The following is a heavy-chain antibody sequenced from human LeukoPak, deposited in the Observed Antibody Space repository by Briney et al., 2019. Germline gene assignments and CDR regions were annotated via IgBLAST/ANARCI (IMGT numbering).Heavy chain of an antibody. CDR2: ISWNSGSI. D-gene: IGHD3-22*01. CDR1: GFTFDDYA. J-gene: IGHJ4*02. Sequence: PGGSLRLSCAASGFTFDDYAMHWVRQAPGKGLEWVSGISWNSGSIGYADSVKGRFTISRDNAKNSLCLQMNSLRAEDTALYYCAKDNYYDSSGYCDYWGQGTLVTVSS. V-gene: IGHV3-9*01. CDR3: AKDNYYDSSGYCDY.